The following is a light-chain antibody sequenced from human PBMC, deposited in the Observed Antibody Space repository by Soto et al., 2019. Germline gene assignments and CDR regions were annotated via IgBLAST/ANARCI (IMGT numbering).Light chain of an antibody. V-gene: IGLV2-23*01. Sequence: QSVLTQPASVSGSPGQSITISCTGTSSDVGSYNLVSWYQQHPGKAPKLMIYEGSERPSGVSNRFSGSKSGNTASLTISGFQAEDEADYYCCSYAGSSSYVFGTGTKLTVL. CDR3: CSYAGSSSYV. CDR2: EGS. CDR1: SSDVGSYNL. J-gene: IGLJ1*01.